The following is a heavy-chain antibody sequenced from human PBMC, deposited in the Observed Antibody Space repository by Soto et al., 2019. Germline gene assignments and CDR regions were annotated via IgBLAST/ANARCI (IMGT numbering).Heavy chain of an antibody. J-gene: IGHJ5*02. CDR2: IYYRGST. Sequence: QVQLQQSGPGLVKASETLSLTCTVSGCSVSSGDYYWRWLRQPPGKGLEWIGNIYYRGSTNYNPTRKSRTTIAMDTSKNQFSLKVSSVNATDTAVYYCERIPVDTSVIYWFDPWGQGTLVTVSS. CDR1: GCSVSSGDYY. D-gene: IGHD5-18*01. CDR3: ERIPVDTSVIYWFDP. V-gene: IGHV4-61*08.